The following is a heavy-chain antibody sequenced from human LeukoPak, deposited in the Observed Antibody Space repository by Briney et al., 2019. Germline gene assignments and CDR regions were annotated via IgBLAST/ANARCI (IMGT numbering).Heavy chain of an antibody. D-gene: IGHD6-6*01. Sequence: ASVKVSCKASGYTFTGYYMHWVRQAPGQGLEWMGWINPNSGGTNYAQKFQGRVTMTRDTSISTAYMELSRLRSDDTAVYYCAKSEYSSSRGFDPWGQGTLVTVSS. V-gene: IGHV1-2*02. CDR3: AKSEYSSSRGFDP. J-gene: IGHJ5*02. CDR2: INPNSGGT. CDR1: GYTFTGYY.